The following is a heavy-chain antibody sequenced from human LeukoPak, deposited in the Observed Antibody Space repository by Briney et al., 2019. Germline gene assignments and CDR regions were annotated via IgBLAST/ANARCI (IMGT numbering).Heavy chain of an antibody. V-gene: IGHV3-21*04. CDR1: GITFSSYS. CDR3: AKDKGDGLKTRGTRYYFDY. J-gene: IGHJ4*02. D-gene: IGHD3-10*01. CDR2: FSSSSSNI. Sequence: GGSLRLSCAASGITFSSYSMNWVRQSPGEGLEWVSSFSSSSSNISYADSVKGRFTISRDNSKNSLYLQMNSLRAEDTALYYCAKDKGDGLKTRGTRYYFDYWGQGTLVTVSS.